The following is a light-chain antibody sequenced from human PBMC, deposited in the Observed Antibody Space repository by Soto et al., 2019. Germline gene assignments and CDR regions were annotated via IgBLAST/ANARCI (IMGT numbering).Light chain of an antibody. Sequence: QSALTQPRSVSGSPGQSVTISCTGTSSDVGGYNYVSWYQQHPGKAPKLMIYDVSKRPSGVPDRFSGSKSGNTASLTISGLQAEDEADYYCCSYAGSDTLPFGTGTKLTVL. V-gene: IGLV2-11*01. CDR2: DVS. CDR1: SSDVGGYNY. J-gene: IGLJ1*01. CDR3: CSYAGSDTLP.